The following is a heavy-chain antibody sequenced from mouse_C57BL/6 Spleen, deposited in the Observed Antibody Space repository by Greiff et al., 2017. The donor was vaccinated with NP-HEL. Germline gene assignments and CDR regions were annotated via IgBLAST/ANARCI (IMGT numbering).Heavy chain of an antibody. CDR2: ISYDGSN. V-gene: IGHV3-6*01. J-gene: IGHJ3*01. CDR3: ARDFYYYGSSYVRIAY. CDR1: GYSITSGYY. D-gene: IGHD1-1*01. Sequence: ESGPGLVKPSQSLSLTCSVTGYSITSGYYWNWIRQFPGNKLEWMGYISYDGSNNYNPSLKNRISITRDTSKNQFFLKLNSVTTEDTATYYCARDFYYYGSSYVRIAYWGQGTLVTVSA.